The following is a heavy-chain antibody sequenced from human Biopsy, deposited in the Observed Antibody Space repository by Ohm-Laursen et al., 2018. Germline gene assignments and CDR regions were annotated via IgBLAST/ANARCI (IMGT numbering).Heavy chain of an antibody. CDR2: INHRGST. CDR3: ARAVDYYDPYYYYGLDV. Sequence: GTMSLTCAVYGGSFSGYYWSWIRQPPGKGLEWIGEINHRGSTNYNPSLKSRVTISVDTSKNQFSLKLRSVTAADTAVYYCARAVDYYDPYYYYGLDVWGQGTTVTVSS. V-gene: IGHV4-34*01. J-gene: IGHJ6*02. CDR1: GGSFSGYY. D-gene: IGHD3-16*01.